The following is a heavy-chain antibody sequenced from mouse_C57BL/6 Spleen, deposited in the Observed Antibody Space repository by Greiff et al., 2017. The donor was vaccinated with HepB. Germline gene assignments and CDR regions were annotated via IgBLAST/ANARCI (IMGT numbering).Heavy chain of an antibody. D-gene: IGHD2-5*01. CDR2: INYDGSST. J-gene: IGHJ2*01. V-gene: IGHV5-16*01. CDR3: AREGGYSNFYFDY. CDR1: GFTFSDYY. Sequence: EVMLVESEGGLVQPGSSMKLSCTASGFTFSDYYMAWVRQVPEKGLEWVANINYDGSSTYYLDSLKSRFIISRDNAKNILYLQMSSLKSEDTATYYCAREGGYSNFYFDYWGQGTTLTVSS.